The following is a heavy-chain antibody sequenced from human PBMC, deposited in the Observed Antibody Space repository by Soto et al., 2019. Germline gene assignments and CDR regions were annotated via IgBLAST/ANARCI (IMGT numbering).Heavy chain of an antibody. J-gene: IGHJ6*02. CDR1: GFTFSSYG. CDR2: ISYDGSNK. Sequence: QVQLVESGGGVVQPGRSLRLSCAASGFTFSSYGMHWVRQAPGKGLEWVAVISYDGSNKYYADSVKGRFTISRDNSKNTLYLQMNSLRAEDTAVYYCAKDKDPGVVMPTYYGMDVWGQGTTVTVSS. D-gene: IGHD3-3*01. CDR3: AKDKDPGVVMPTYYGMDV. V-gene: IGHV3-30*18.